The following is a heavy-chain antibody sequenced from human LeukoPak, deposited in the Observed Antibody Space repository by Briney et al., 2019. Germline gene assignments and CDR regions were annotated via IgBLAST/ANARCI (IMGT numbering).Heavy chain of an antibody. CDR3: ARDRDWSFDY. CDR1: GFSFSEHS. CDR2: IRGSSSAM. Sequence: GGSLRLSCAASGFSFSEHSMNGVRRAPGKGLEWVSNIRGSSSAMNYADSVKGRFTISRDNAKNSLYLEMSSLRAEDTAVYYCARDRDWSFDYWGLGTLVSVSS. V-gene: IGHV3-48*04. D-gene: IGHD3-9*01. J-gene: IGHJ4*02.